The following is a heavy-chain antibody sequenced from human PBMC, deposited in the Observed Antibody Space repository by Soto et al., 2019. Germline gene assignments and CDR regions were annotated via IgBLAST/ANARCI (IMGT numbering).Heavy chain of an antibody. CDR3: ARGDVRVVASFDP. CDR1: GYTFTDYY. D-gene: IGHD2-15*01. CDR2: INPNSGGT. Sequence: QVQLVQSGAEVKKPGASVKVSCKASGYTFTDYYIHWVRQAPGQGLEWMGWINPNSGGTNYAQKLQGRVTMTRDTSISTAYMELSRLISDDTAVYYCARGDVRVVASFDPWGQGALVTVSS. V-gene: IGHV1-2*02. J-gene: IGHJ5*02.